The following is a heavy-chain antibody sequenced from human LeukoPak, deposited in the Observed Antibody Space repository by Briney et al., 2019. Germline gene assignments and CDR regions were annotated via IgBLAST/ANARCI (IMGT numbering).Heavy chain of an antibody. D-gene: IGHD6-19*01. CDR2: IYYSGST. CDR3: ARTVGYSSGHFDY. J-gene: IGHJ4*02. Sequence: PSETLSLTCTVSGGSISSYYWSWIRQPPGKGLEWIGYIYYSGSTNYNPSLKSRVTISVDTSKNQFSLKLSSVTAADTAVYYCARTVGYSSGHFDYWGQGTLVTVSS. CDR1: GGSISSYY. V-gene: IGHV4-59*01.